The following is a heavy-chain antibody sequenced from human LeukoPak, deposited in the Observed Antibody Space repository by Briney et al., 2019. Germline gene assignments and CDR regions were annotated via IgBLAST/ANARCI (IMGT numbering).Heavy chain of an antibody. V-gene: IGHV3-23*01. J-gene: IGHJ6*02. CDR1: GITFSNYA. Sequence: GGSLRLSCAASGITFSNYAMTWVRQAPGKGLEWVAAIRGNGATTHYADSVKGRFTISRDNSKNTLYLQMNSLRAEDTAVYYCAKDGGKAARGYSYGFHYYYGMDVWGQGTTVTVSS. CDR3: AKDGGKAARGYSYGFHYYYGMDV. D-gene: IGHD5-18*01. CDR2: IRGNGATT.